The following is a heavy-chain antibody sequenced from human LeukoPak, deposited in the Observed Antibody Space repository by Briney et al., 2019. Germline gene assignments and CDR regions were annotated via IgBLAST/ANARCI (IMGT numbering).Heavy chain of an antibody. CDR2: ISNDGTNQ. CDR3: ARDWWGIDY. Sequence: GGSLRLSCAASGFTFSTHAMCWVRQAPGKGLEWVALISNDGTNQYYVDSVKDRFTISRDNAKNTLFLQMNSLRPEDTAVYYCARDWWGIDYRGQGTLITVSS. V-gene: IGHV3-30-3*01. J-gene: IGHJ4*02. CDR1: GFTFSTHA. D-gene: IGHD2-8*02.